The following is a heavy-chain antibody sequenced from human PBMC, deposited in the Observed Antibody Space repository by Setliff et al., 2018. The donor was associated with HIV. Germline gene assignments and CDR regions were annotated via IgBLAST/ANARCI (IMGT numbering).Heavy chain of an antibody. D-gene: IGHD2-15*01. J-gene: IGHJ4*02. V-gene: IGHV4-59*01. CDR1: GGSITGYF. CDR3: ARGGRSDGYHIAS. Sequence: SETLSLTCTVSGGSITGYFWTWIRQSPEKGLEWIGYIYHYGSPNYNPSLQSRVTLSVDTSKNQFPLTLTSVTAADTAVYYCARGGRSDGYHIASWGQGILVTVSS. CDR2: IYHYGSP.